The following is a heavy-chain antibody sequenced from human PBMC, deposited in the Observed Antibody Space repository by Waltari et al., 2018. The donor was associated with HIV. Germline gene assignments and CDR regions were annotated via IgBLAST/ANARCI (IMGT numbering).Heavy chain of an antibody. J-gene: IGHJ6*02. CDR2: SFYGGAT. CDR3: ARPVRGSGVGAFNV. Sequence: QVHPQESGPGLVKPSEALSLTCSVAGDSLINYYWGWVRQSPEKGLVWIGFSFYGGATSYNPAVTGRATIGIDPSGGQLSLKKNSVTAADSGVYYCARPVRGSGVGAFNVWGQGTTVIVSS. V-gene: IGHV4-59*08. CDR1: GDSLINYY. D-gene: IGHD1-26*01.